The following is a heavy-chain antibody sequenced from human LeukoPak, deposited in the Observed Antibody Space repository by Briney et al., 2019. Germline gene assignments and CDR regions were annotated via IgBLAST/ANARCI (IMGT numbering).Heavy chain of an antibody. CDR2: IKQDGSEK. V-gene: IGHV3-7*01. CDR1: GFTLSTYL. Sequence: PVGSLRLSCAASGFTLSTYLLSWVRQAPGKGLEWMGNIKQDGSEKYYVDSVKGQFTISRDNAKASLFLQMNSLRAEDTAVYYYARDAPCDYWGQGTLVTVSS. J-gene: IGHJ4*02. CDR3: ARDAPCDY.